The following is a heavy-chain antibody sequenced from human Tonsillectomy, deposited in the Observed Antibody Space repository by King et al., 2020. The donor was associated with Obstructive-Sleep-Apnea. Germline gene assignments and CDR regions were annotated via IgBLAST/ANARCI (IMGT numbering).Heavy chain of an antibody. D-gene: IGHD6-6*01. CDR3: ANSDYSPSSEGGLDP. CDR1: GHRFTSYW. Sequence: VQLVESGAEVKKPGESLRISCKGSGHRFTSYWISWVRHMPGKGLEWMGRIDPNDSQTSYSPSFQCHVTISADKSINTAYLQWTSLKASDTAMYYCANSDYSPSSEGGLDPWGQGTLVTVSS. V-gene: IGHV5-10-1*01. CDR2: IDPNDSQT. J-gene: IGHJ5*02.